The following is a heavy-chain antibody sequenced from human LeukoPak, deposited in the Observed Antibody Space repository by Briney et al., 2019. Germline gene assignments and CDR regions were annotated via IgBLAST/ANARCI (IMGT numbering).Heavy chain of an antibody. J-gene: IGHJ4*02. CDR3: ARVAPAEVTAHLY. D-gene: IGHD2-21*02. V-gene: IGHV1-2*02. CDR1: GYTFTGYY. CDR2: INPNSGGT. Sequence: ASVKVSCKASGYTFTGYYMHWVRQAPGQGLEWMGWINPNSGGTNYAQKFQGRVTMTRDTSISTAYMELSRLRSDDTAVYYCARVAPAEVTAHLYWGQGTLVTVSS.